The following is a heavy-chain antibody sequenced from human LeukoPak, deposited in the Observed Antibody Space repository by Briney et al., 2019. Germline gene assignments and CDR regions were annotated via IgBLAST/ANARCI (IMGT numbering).Heavy chain of an antibody. D-gene: IGHD2-2*02. CDR3: ARKECGSTSCYTREYFQY. J-gene: IGHJ1*01. CDR2: ISGSGEST. CDR1: GFTFSDYA. V-gene: IGHV3-23*01. Sequence: GGSLRLSCAASGFTFSDYAMTWVRQAPGKGLEWASVISGSGESTNYADSARGRFTISRDNVHNTLYLQMHSLRAEDTAIYFCARKECGSTSCYTREYFQYWGQGTLVTVSS.